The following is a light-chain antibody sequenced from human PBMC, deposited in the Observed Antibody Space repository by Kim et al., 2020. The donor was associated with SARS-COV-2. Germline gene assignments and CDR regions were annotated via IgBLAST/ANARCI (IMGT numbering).Light chain of an antibody. V-gene: IGKV3-15*01. CDR3: QQYNNWPPLT. J-gene: IGKJ4*01. Sequence: EIVMTQSPATLSVSPGERATLSCRASQSIDSNLAWYQQKPGQAPRLLIYGASIRVTGIPARFSGSGSGTEFTLTISSLQSEDFAVYYCQQYNNWPPLTFGGGTKVDIK. CDR2: GAS. CDR1: QSIDSN.